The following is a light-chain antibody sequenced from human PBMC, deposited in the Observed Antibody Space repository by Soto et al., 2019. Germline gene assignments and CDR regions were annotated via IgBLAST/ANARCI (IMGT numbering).Light chain of an antibody. CDR1: SSDVGGYNY. Sequence: QSALTPPASVSGSPGQSITISCTGTSSDVGGYNYVSWYQQHPGKAPKLMIYDVSNRPSGVSNRFSGSKSGNTASLTISGLQAEDEADYYCSSYTSSSTSYVFGTGTKVTAL. V-gene: IGLV2-14*01. CDR3: SSYTSSSTSYV. CDR2: DVS. J-gene: IGLJ1*01.